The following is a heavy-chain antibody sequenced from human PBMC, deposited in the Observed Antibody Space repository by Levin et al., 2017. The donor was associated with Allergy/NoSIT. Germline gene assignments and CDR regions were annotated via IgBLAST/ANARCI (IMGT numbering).Heavy chain of an antibody. CDR1: GYTFTSYG. CDR3: ARGSSSSPPHY. J-gene: IGHJ4*02. CDR2: ISAYNGNT. D-gene: IGHD6-6*01. V-gene: IGHV1-18*01. Sequence: GESLKISCQASGYTFTSYGISWVRQAPGQGLEWMGWISAYNGNTNYAQKLQGRVTMTTDTSTSTAYMELRSLRSDDTAVYYCARGSSSSPPHYWGQGTLVTVSS.